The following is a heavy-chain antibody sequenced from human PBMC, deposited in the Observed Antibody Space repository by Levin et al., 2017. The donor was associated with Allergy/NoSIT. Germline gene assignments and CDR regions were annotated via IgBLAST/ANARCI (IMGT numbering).Heavy chain of an antibody. Sequence: GESLKISCAASGFSFSNEGMHWVRQAPGKGLEWVAVVSSAQSNKFYGDSVRGRFAISRDNSKNTLYLQMDSLRPEDTARYYCARRRRYGSDYFNFWGQGTLVTVSS. CDR3: ARRRRYGSDYFNF. D-gene: IGHD6-19*01. CDR1: GFSFSNEG. J-gene: IGHJ4*02. V-gene: IGHV3-30*03. CDR2: VSSAQSNK.